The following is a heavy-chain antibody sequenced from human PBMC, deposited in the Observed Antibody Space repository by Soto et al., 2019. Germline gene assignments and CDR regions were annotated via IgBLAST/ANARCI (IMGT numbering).Heavy chain of an antibody. Sequence: HLQLQELGPGLVKPSETLSLTCTVSGGSISSSGYYWGWIRQPPGKGLEWIGSIYYSGSTNYNPSLKSRVTMSVDTSKTQFSLKLTSVTAADTAVYYCARHRWNGGAYFDSWGQGTLVTVSS. CDR2: IYYSGST. V-gene: IGHV4-39*01. D-gene: IGHD1-1*01. J-gene: IGHJ4*02. CDR1: GGSISSSGYY. CDR3: ARHRWNGGAYFDS.